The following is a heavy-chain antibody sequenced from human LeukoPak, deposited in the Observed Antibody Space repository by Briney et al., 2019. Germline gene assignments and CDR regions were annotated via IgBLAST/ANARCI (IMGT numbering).Heavy chain of an antibody. CDR1: GFTFSSFG. CDR2: ISGAGGIT. V-gene: IGHV3-23*01. D-gene: IGHD1-26*01. J-gene: IGHJ4*02. Sequence: PGRSLTLSCAASGFTFSSFGMHWVRQAPGKGLEWVSAISGAGGITYYAESVKSRFTISRDNSKNTLYLQMNSLRAHGTAAYLCAKDRRSGDRPYYFDYWGQGTLVTVSS. CDR3: AKDRRSGDRPYYFDY.